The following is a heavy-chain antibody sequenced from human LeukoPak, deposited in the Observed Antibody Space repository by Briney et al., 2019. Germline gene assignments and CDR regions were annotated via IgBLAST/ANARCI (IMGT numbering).Heavy chain of an antibody. J-gene: IGHJ3*01. V-gene: IGHV4-34*01. CDR3: ARGGQGDGYSADEAFDF. CDR1: GGSFSGYY. CDR2: INHSGST. D-gene: IGHD5-24*01. Sequence: SETLSLTCAVYGGSFSGYYWSWIRQPPGKGLEWIGEINHSGSTNYNPSLKSRVTISVDTSKNQFSLKLSSVTAADTAVYYCARGGQGDGYSADEAFDFWGQGTMVTVS.